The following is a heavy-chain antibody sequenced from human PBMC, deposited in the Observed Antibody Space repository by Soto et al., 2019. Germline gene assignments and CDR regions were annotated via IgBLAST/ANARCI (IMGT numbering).Heavy chain of an antibody. D-gene: IGHD4-17*01. V-gene: IGHV3-30*03. CDR3: ARNDYGDNGYFDY. Sequence: QVQLVESGGGVVQPGRSLRLSCAASGFTFSNYAMHWVRQAPGKGLEWVAVMSYDGSTKYYADSVKGRFTISRDNSKNTLYLQMNSLRGEDTAVYYCARNDYGDNGYFDYWGLGTLVTVSS. CDR2: MSYDGSTK. J-gene: IGHJ4*02. CDR1: GFTFSNYA.